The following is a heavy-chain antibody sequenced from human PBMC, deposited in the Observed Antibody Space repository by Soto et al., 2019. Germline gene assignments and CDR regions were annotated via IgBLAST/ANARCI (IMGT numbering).Heavy chain of an antibody. CDR3: ARNIDYYYGTGSGNGHGF. D-gene: IGHD3-10*01. CDR2: INPKFGDT. J-gene: IGHJ6*02. CDR1: GYTFTAYY. Sequence: QVQLVQSGAEVKEPGDSLRVSCEASGYTFTAYYIHWVRQAPGQGLEWMGWINPKFGDTTYAQDFQGRVSMTRDMSIRTVYMELRRLTSDDTAIYCCARNIDYYYGTGSGNGHGFWGQGTTVTVFS. V-gene: IGHV1-2*02.